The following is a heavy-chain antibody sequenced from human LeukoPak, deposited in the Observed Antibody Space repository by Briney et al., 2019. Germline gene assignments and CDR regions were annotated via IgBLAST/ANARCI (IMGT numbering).Heavy chain of an antibody. V-gene: IGHV4-39*07. CDR2: IYYSGST. J-gene: IGHJ5*02. CDR1: GGSISSSSYY. Sequence: PSETLSLTCTVSGGSISSSSYYWGWIRQPPGKGLEWIGSIYYSGSTYYNPSLKSRVTISVDTSKNQFSLKLSSVTAADTAVYYCARGLHPDSSWYIVPDLYNWFDPWGQGTLVTVSS. D-gene: IGHD6-13*01. CDR3: ARGLHPDSSWYIVPDLYNWFDP.